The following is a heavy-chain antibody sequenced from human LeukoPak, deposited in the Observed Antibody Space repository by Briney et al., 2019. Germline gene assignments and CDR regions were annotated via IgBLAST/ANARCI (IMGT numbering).Heavy chain of an antibody. D-gene: IGHD2-2*01. CDR1: GFTFDDYA. CDR2: INTDGSST. CDR3: ARDRYCTTTRCSDY. J-gene: IGHJ4*02. Sequence: GGSLRLSCAASGFTFDDYAMHWVRQAPGKGLVWVSRINTDGSSTTYADSVKGRFTISRDNAKNTLYLEMNSLRAEDTAVYYCARDRYCTTTRCSDYWGQGTLVTVSS. V-gene: IGHV3-74*03.